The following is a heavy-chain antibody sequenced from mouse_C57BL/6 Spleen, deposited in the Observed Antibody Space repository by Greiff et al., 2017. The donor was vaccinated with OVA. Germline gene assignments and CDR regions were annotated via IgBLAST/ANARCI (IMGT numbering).Heavy chain of an antibody. J-gene: IGHJ4*01. CDR2: ISYDGSN. D-gene: IGHD2-5*01. CDR3: ARDYYSNYEFFYYAMDY. Sequence: EVKLMESGPGLVKPSQSLSLTCSVTGYSITSGYYWNWIRQFPGNKLEWMGYISYDGSNNYNPSLKNRISITRDTSKNQFFLKLNSVTTEDTATYYCARDYYSNYEFFYYAMDYWGQGTSVTVSS. CDR1: GYSITSGYY. V-gene: IGHV3-6*01.